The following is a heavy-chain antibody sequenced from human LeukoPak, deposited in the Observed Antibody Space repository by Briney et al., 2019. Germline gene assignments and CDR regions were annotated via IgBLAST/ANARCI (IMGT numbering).Heavy chain of an antibody. CDR3: AKDPGAIEYTSSRFDY. CDR2: ISVTGGTT. J-gene: IGHJ4*02. Sequence: PGGSLRLSCAASAFTFSSYAMSWVRQAPGEGLEWVSSISVTGGTTYYADSVKGRFTISRDNSKDTLYLQMNSLRAEDTAVYYCAKDPGAIEYTSSRFDYWGQGTLVTVSS. CDR1: AFTFSSYA. V-gene: IGHV3-23*01. D-gene: IGHD6-6*01.